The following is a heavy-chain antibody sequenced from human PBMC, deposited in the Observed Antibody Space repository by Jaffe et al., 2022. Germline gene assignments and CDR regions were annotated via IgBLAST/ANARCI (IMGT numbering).Heavy chain of an antibody. V-gene: IGHV3-7*05. CDR2: IKQDGSEK. J-gene: IGHJ3*02. CDR1: GFTFSSYW. D-gene: IGHD6-19*01. CDR3: ARERKQWLADAFDI. Sequence: EVQLVESGGGLVQPGGSLRLSCAASGFTFSSYWMSWVRQAPGKGLEWVANIKQDGSEKYYVDSVKGRFTISRDNAKNSLYLQMNSLRAEDTAVYYCARERKQWLADAFDIWGQGTMVTVSS.